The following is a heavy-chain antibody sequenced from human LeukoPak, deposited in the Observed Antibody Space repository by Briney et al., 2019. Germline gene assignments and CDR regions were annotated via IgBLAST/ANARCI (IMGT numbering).Heavy chain of an antibody. Sequence: SETLSLTCTVSGGSISSYYWSWIRQPPGKGLERIRYIYYSGSAAYNPSLRGRVTISIDTSKKQFSLEVTSVTAADTAVYFCARRKRGSGGPFDSWGHGTLVTVSS. D-gene: IGHD6-19*01. V-gene: IGHV4-59*08. CDR3: ARRKRGSGGPFDS. CDR2: IYYSGSA. J-gene: IGHJ4*01. CDR1: GGSISSYY.